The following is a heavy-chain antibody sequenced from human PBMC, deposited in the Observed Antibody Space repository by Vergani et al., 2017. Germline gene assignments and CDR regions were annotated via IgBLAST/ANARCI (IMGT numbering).Heavy chain of an antibody. J-gene: IGHJ6*02. V-gene: IGHV3-7*03. CDR1: GFTFSSYW. CDR3: ARDHKLWFGDEGYYYYGMDV. D-gene: IGHD3-10*01. CDR2: IKQDGSEK. Sequence: EVQLVESGGGLVQPGGSLRLSCAASGFTFSSYWMSWVRQAPGKGLEWVANIKQDGSEKYYVDSVKGRFTISRDNAKNSLYLQMNSLRAEDTAVYYCARDHKLWFGDEGYYYYGMDVWGQGTTVTVSS.